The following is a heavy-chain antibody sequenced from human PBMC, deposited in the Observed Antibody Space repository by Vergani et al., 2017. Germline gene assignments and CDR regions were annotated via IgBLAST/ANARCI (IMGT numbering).Heavy chain of an antibody. CDR1: GGSISSGSYY. D-gene: IGHD5-18*01. J-gene: IGHJ4*02. CDR3: GRRGYRYGPNDY. V-gene: IGHV4-61*02. CDR2: IYTSGST. Sequence: QVQLQESGPGLVKPSQTLSLTCTVSGGSISSGSYYWSWIRQPAGRGLEWIGRIYTSGSTNYNPSLKSRVTISVDTSKNQISLKLSAVTAADTAVYYCGRRGYRYGPNDYWGQGTLVTVSS.